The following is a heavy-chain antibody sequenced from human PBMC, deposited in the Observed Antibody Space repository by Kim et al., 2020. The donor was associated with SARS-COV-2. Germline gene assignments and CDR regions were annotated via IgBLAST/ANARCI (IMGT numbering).Heavy chain of an antibody. Sequence: LNSRVTISVDTSKTQFSLKLSSVTAADTAVYYCASGYSSSQVYYYGMDVWGQGTTVTVSS. D-gene: IGHD6-13*01. V-gene: IGHV4-59*01. CDR3: ASGYSSSQVYYYGMDV. J-gene: IGHJ6*02.